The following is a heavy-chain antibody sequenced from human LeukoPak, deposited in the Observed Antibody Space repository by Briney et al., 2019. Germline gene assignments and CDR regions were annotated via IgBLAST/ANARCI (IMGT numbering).Heavy chain of an antibody. D-gene: IGHD5-12*01. CDR3: AREASASEDYYYYYYMDV. CDR2: IKQDGSEK. J-gene: IGHJ6*03. CDR1: GFTFSSYW. Sequence: PGGSLRLSCAASGFTFSSYWMSWVRQAPGKGLEWVANIKQDGSEKYYVDSVKGRFTISRDNAKNSLYLQMNSLRAEDTAVYYCAREASASEDYYYYYYMDVWGKGTTVTISS. V-gene: IGHV3-7*01.